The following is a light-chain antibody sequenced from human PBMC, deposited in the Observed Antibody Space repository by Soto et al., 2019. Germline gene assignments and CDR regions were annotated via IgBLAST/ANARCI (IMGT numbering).Light chain of an antibody. J-gene: IGKJ1*01. V-gene: IGKV3-15*01. CDR1: QSVSSN. CDR3: QQYNNWPGT. CDR2: GAS. Sequence: EIVMTQSPATLSVSPGERATLSCRASQSVSSNLAWYQQKPGQAPRLLFYGASTRATGIPARFSGSGSGTEFTLTISSLQSEDCAVYYCQQYNNWPGTFGQGTKVEIK.